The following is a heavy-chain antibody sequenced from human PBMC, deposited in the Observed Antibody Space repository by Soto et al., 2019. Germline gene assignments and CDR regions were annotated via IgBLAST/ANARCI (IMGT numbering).Heavy chain of an antibody. CDR1: GGSISSGDYY. CDR2: IYYSGST. J-gene: IGHJ4*02. Sequence: QVQLQESGPGLVKPSQALSLTCTVSGGSISSGDYYWSWIRQQPGKGREWIGYIYYSGSTYYNPSPKSRVTISVDTSKNQFSLKLSSVTAADTAVYYCARAYSNYFDYWGQGTLVTVSS. V-gene: IGHV4-31*03. D-gene: IGHD4-4*01. CDR3: ARAYSNYFDY.